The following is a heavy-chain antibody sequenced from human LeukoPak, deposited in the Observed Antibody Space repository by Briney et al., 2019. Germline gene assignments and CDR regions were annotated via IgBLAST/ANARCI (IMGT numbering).Heavy chain of an antibody. J-gene: IGHJ6*02. Sequence: ASVKVSCKASGYTFTSYYMHWVRQAPGQGLEWMGMINPTGGSTSYAQKFQERVTITRDMSTSTAYMELSSLRSEDTAVYYCAAIVRTPSYSSSWYVPDPTRPDVWGQGTTVTVSS. CDR1: GYTFTSYY. V-gene: IGHV1-46*01. D-gene: IGHD6-13*01. CDR2: INPTGGST. CDR3: AAIVRTPSYSSSWYVPDPTRPDV.